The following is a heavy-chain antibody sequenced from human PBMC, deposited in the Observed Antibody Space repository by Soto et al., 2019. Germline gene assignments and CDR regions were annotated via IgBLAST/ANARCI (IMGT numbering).Heavy chain of an antibody. J-gene: IGHJ6*02. CDR2: INHSGST. Sequence: SETLSLTCAVYGGSFSGYYWSFIRHPPFKWLEWIVEINHSGSTNYNPSLKSRVTISVDTSKNQFSLKLSSVTAADTAVYYCARQIVVVPAAMAADGYYYGMDVWGQGTTVTVSS. D-gene: IGHD2-2*01. CDR3: ARQIVVVPAAMAADGYYYGMDV. V-gene: IGHV4-34*01. CDR1: GGSFSGYY.